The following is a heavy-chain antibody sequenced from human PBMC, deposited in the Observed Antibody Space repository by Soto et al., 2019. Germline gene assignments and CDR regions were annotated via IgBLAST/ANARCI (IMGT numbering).Heavy chain of an antibody. D-gene: IGHD3-3*01. CDR2: INHSGST. CDR1: GGSFSGYY. Sequence: SETLSLTCAVYGGSFSGYYWSWIRQPPGKGLEWIGEINHSGSTNYNPSLKSRVTISVDTSKNQFSLKLSSVTAADTAVYYCARGPRDFWSGLPCWFDPWGQGISVTVSS. J-gene: IGHJ5*02. V-gene: IGHV4-34*01. CDR3: ARGPRDFWSGLPCWFDP.